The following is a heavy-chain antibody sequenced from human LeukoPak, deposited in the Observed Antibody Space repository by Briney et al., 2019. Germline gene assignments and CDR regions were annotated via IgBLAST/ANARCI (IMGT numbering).Heavy chain of an antibody. V-gene: IGHV1-69*13. CDR1: GGTFSSYA. D-gene: IGHD6-13*01. J-gene: IGHJ4*02. CDR3: ARAMGYSSSWYPLDY. CDR2: IIPIFGTA. Sequence: GASVKVSCKASGGTFSSYAISWVRQAPGQGLEWMGGIIPIFGTAKYAQKFQGRVTIIADESTSTAYMELSSLRSEDTAVYYCARAMGYSSSWYPLDYWGQGTLVTVSS.